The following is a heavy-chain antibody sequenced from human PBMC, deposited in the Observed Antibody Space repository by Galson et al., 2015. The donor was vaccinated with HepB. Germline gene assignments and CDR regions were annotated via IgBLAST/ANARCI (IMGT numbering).Heavy chain of an antibody. Sequence: SLRLSCAASGFTFSSYAMHWVRQAPGKGLEWVAVISYDGSNKYYADSVKGRFTISRDNSKNTLYLQMNSLRAEDTAVYYCARVPAANGIHYYMDVWGKGTTVTVSS. CDR2: ISYDGSNK. D-gene: IGHD2-2*01. J-gene: IGHJ6*03. CDR3: ARVPAANGIHYYMDV. V-gene: IGHV3-30-3*01. CDR1: GFTFSSYA.